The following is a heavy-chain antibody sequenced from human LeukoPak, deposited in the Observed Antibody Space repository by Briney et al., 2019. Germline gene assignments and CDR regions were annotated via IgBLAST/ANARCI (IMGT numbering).Heavy chain of an antibody. Sequence: SETLSLTCTVSGGPISGYYWSWIRQPAGKGLEWIGHIYSSGTTNYNPSLRSRVTMSLDTSKSQFSLNLRSVTAADTAVYFCARHGASGSYLYYFDYWGQGTLVTVSS. CDR1: GGPISGYY. CDR2: IYSSGTT. V-gene: IGHV4-4*07. J-gene: IGHJ4*02. D-gene: IGHD1-26*01. CDR3: ARHGASGSYLYYFDY.